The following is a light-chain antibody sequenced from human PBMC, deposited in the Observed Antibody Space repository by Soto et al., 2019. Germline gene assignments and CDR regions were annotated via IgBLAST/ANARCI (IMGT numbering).Light chain of an antibody. CDR3: CSYAGSRRV. J-gene: IGLJ1*01. V-gene: IGLV2-23*01. Sequence: QSVLTQPASVSGSPGQSITISCTGTRSDVGSYNLVSWYQQHPGKAPKLMIYEGSKRPSGVSNRFSGSKSGNTASLTISGLQAEDEADYYCCSYAGSRRVFGTGTKVTV. CDR1: RSDVGSYNL. CDR2: EGS.